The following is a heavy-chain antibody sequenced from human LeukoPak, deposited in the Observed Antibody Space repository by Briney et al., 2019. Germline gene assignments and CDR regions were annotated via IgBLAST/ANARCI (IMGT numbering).Heavy chain of an antibody. CDR1: GFTFSSYS. V-gene: IGHV3-21*01. Sequence: GGSLRLSCAASGFTFSSYSMNWVRQAPGKGLEWVSSISSSSSYIYYADSVKGRFTISRDNAKNSLYLQMNSLRAEDMAVYYCPSLSPYYDILTGSLDYWGQGTLVTVSS. CDR3: PSLSPYYDILTGSLDY. D-gene: IGHD3-9*01. CDR2: ISSSSSYI. J-gene: IGHJ4*02.